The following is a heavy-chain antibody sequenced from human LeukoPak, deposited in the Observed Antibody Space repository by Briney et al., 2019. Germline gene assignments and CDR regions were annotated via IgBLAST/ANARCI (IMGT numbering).Heavy chain of an antibody. CDR3: ARGPVPTYYDFWSGTIDAFDI. V-gene: IGHV3-21*01. CDR2: ISSSSSYI. D-gene: IGHD3-3*01. CDR1: GFTFSSYS. J-gene: IGHJ3*02. Sequence: GGSLRLSCAASGFTFSSYSMNWVRQAPGKGLEWVSSISSSSSYIYYADSVKGRFTISRDNAKNSLYLQMNSLRAEDTAVYYCARGPVPTYYDFWSGTIDAFDIWGQGTMVTVSS.